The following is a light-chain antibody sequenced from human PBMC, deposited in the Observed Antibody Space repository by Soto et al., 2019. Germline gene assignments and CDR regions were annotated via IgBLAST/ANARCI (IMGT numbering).Light chain of an antibody. J-gene: IGLJ2*01. Sequence: QSVLTQPPSVSGAPGQRVTISCTGSRSNIGAGYDVHWYQQLPGTAPKLLIYGNSKRPSGVPARFSGSKSGTSAPLASTGLQAEDEADYYCQAYDSSLSVVFGGGTKLTVL. CDR1: RSNIGAGYD. CDR3: QAYDSSLSVV. CDR2: GNS. V-gene: IGLV1-40*01.